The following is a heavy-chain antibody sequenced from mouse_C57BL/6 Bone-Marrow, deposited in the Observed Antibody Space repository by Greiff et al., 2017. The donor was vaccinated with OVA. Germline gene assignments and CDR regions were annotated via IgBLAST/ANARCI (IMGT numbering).Heavy chain of an antibody. CDR2: IDPSDSYT. CDR1: GYTFTSYW. D-gene: IGHD2-3*01. J-gene: IGHJ3*01. V-gene: IGHV1-50*01. CDR3: ARIYEGYLAWFAY. Sequence: QVQLQQPGAELVKPGASVKLSCKASGYTFTSYWMQWVKQRPGQGLEWIGEIDPSDSYTNYNQKFKGKAKLTVDTSSSTAYLQLSSLTSEDSAVYYCARIYEGYLAWFAYWGQGTLVTVSA.